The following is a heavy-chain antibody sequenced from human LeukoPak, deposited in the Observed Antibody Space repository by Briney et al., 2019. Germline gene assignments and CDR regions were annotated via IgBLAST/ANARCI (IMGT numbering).Heavy chain of an antibody. Sequence: SETLSLTCTVSGGSISSSSYYWGWIRQPPGKGLEWIGSIYYSGSTYYNPSLKSRVTISVDTSKNQFSLKLSSVTAADTAVYYCARSYYDILTGYGYWGQGTLVTVSS. D-gene: IGHD3-9*01. J-gene: IGHJ4*02. V-gene: IGHV4-39*01. CDR3: ARSYYDILTGYGY. CDR1: GGSISSSSYY. CDR2: IYYSGST.